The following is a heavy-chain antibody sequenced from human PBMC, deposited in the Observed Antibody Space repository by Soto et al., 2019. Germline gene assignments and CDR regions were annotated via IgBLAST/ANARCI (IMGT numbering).Heavy chain of an antibody. CDR1: GYTFTSYD. D-gene: IGHD6-13*01. V-gene: IGHV1-8*01. CDR2: MNPNSGNT. Sequence: ASVKVSCKASGYTFTSYDINWVRQATGQGLEWMGWMNPNSGNTGYAQKFQGRVTMTTDTSTRTAYMELRSLRSDDTAVYYCARESSSSCHDYWGQGTLVTVSS. J-gene: IGHJ4*02. CDR3: ARESSSSCHDY.